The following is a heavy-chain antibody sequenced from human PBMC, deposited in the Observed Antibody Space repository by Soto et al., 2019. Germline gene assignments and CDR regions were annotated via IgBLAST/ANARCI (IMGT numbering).Heavy chain of an antibody. D-gene: IGHD3-22*01. CDR2: IIPFFDTA. V-gene: IGHV1-69*13. CDR3: ARDRGPSSGYYPYWFDP. J-gene: IGHJ5*02. CDR1: GGTFSSHA. Sequence: GASVKVSCKASGGTFSSHAFSWVRQAPGQGLEWMGDIIPFFDTADYAQKFQGRVTITADESTSTAYMELSSLRSEDTAVYYCARDRGPSSGYYPYWFDPWGQGTLVTVSS.